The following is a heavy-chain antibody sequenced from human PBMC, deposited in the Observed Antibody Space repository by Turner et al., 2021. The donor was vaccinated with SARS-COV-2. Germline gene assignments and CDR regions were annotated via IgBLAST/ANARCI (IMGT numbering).Heavy chain of an antibody. D-gene: IGHD6-19*01. V-gene: IGHV4-34*01. J-gene: IGHJ4*02. CDR1: GGSFSGCY. Sequence: QVQLQQWGAGLLKPSETLSLTCAVYGGSFSGCYWSWIRQPPGKGLEWIGEINHGESTNYNPSLKSRVTISVDTSKNQFSLKLSSVTAADTAVYYCARSGWSLWYFDYWGQGTLVTVSS. CDR3: ARSGWSLWYFDY. CDR2: INHGEST.